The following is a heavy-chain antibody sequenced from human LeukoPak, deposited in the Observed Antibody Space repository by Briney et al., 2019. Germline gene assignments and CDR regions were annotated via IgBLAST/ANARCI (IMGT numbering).Heavy chain of an antibody. CDR1: GFTFTSYA. CDR2: ISSGSDNT. Sequence: GGSLRLSCAASGFTFTSYAMGWVRQAPGKGLEWVSAISSGSDNTYYADSVKGRFTISRDNSKNTLYLQMNSLRAEDTAVYYCAKRATMSGATYYFDYWGQGTLVTVSS. CDR3: AKRATMSGATYYFDY. J-gene: IGHJ4*02. V-gene: IGHV3-23*01. D-gene: IGHD5-12*01.